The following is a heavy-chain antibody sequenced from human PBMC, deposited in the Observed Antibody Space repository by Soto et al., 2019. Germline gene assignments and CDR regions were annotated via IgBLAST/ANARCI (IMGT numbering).Heavy chain of an antibody. V-gene: IGHV3-15*07. D-gene: IGHD2-15*01. CDR3: CVVKRRDQYSTSGYWFDP. Sequence: GGSLRLSCATSGFTFSSFDMDWVRQAPGRGLEWVGRIKSKADGETKDYGAPVRGRFTISRDDSKDTLYLQMNSLRIEDTAVYYCCVVKRRDQYSTSGYWFDPWGPGTLVTVSS. CDR2: IKSKADGETK. CDR1: GFTFSSFD. J-gene: IGHJ5*02.